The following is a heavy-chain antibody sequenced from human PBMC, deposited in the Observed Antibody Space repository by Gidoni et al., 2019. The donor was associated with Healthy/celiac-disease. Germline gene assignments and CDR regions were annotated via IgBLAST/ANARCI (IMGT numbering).Heavy chain of an antibody. V-gene: IGHV4-39*07. J-gene: IGHJ3*02. CDR3: ARDQGKLWPYAFDI. CDR1: GGSISGSSYY. CDR2: IYYSGST. Sequence: QLQLQESGPGLVKPSETLSLTCTVSGGSISGSSYYWGWIRQPPGKGLEWIGSIYYSGSTYYNPSLKSRVTISVDTSKNQFSLKLSSVTAADTAVYYCARDQGKLWPYAFDIWGQGTMVTVSS. D-gene: IGHD2-21*01.